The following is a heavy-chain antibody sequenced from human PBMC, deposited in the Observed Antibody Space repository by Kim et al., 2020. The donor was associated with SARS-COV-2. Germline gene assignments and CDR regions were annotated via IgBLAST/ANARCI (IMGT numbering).Heavy chain of an antibody. J-gene: IGHJ6*02. CDR3: AKANGYCSSTSCLDYYYYYGMDV. CDR1: GFTFSSYA. V-gene: IGHV3-23*01. Sequence: GGSLRLSCAASGFTFSSYAMSWVRQAPGKGLEWVSAISGSGGSTYYADSVKGRFTISRDNSKNTLYLQMNSLRAEDTAVYYCAKANGYCSSTSCLDYYYYYGMDVWGQETTVTVSS. CDR2: ISGSGGST. D-gene: IGHD2-2*01.